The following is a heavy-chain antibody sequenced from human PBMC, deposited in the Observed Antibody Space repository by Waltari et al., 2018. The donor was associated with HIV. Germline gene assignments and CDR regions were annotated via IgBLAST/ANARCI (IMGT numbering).Heavy chain of an antibody. V-gene: IGHV1-3*01. CDR3: ARGDAVAATYHYYYMDV. J-gene: IGHJ6*03. D-gene: IGHD2-15*01. CDR1: GYTFTSYA. Sequence: QVQLVQSGAEVKKPGASVKVSCKASGYTFTSYAMHWVRQAPGQRLEWMGWINAGNGNTKYSQKFQGRVTITRDTSASTAYMELSSLRSEDTAVYYCARGDAVAATYHYYYMDVWGKGTTVTVSS. CDR2: INAGNGNT.